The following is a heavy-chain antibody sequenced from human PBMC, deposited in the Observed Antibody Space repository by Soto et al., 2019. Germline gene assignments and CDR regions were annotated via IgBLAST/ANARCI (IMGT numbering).Heavy chain of an antibody. D-gene: IGHD3-9*01. CDR1: GGTFSSYA. J-gene: IGHJ4*02. V-gene: IGHV1-69*13. CDR3: ASEGLRYFDWFRYPFDY. CDR2: IIPIFGTA. Sequence: SVKVSCKASGGTFSSYAISWVRQAPGQGLEWMGGIIPIFGTANYAQKFQGRVAITADESTSTAYMELSSLRSENTAVYYCASEGLRYFDWFRYPFDYWGQGTLVTVSS.